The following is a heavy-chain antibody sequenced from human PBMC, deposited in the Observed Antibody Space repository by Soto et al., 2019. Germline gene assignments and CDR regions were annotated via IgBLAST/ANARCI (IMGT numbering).Heavy chain of an antibody. V-gene: IGHV4-4*02. CDR1: GGSISSSNW. CDR2: IYHSGST. Sequence: QVQLQESGPGLVKPSGTLSLTCAVSGGSISSSNWWSWVRQPPGKGLEWIGEIYHSGSTNYNPSLMSRVTISVDKSKNQFSLKLSSVTAADTAVYYCARAYSSSSDLGRYYFDYWGKGTLVTVSS. D-gene: IGHD6-6*01. J-gene: IGHJ4*02. CDR3: ARAYSSSSDLGRYYFDY.